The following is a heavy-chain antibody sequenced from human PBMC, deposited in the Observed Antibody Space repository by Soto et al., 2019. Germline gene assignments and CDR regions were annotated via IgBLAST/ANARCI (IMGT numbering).Heavy chain of an antibody. J-gene: IGHJ4*02. D-gene: IGHD4-17*01. Sequence: ASVKVSCKASGYTFTSYAMHWVRQAPGQRLEWMGWINAGNGNTKYSQKFQGRVTITRDTSASTACMELSSLRSEDTAVYYCARAYTVTTSYYFDYWGQGTLVTVSS. CDR1: GYTFTSYA. CDR2: INAGNGNT. V-gene: IGHV1-3*01. CDR3: ARAYTVTTSYYFDY.